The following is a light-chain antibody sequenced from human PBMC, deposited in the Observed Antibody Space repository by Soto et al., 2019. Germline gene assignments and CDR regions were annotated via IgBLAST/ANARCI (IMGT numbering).Light chain of an antibody. Sequence: QSALTQPASVSGSPGQSITISCTGTSSDVGSYNLVSWYQQHPGKAPKLMIYEGSKRPSGVSNRFSGSKSGNTASLTISGHQAEDEADYYCCSYAGSSTLVLGGGTKVTVL. J-gene: IGLJ2*01. CDR3: CSYAGSSTLV. V-gene: IGLV2-23*01. CDR2: EGS. CDR1: SSDVGSYNL.